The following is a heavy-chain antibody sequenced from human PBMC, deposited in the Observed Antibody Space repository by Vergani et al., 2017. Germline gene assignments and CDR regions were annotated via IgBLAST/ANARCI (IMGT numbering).Heavy chain of an antibody. CDR3: ARDLSGTEHLYYYYGMDV. CDR2: TYYRTKWYN. Sequence: GPGLVKPSQTLSLTCAISGDSVSSNSAAWNWIRQSPSRGLEWLGRTYYRTKWYNDYAVSVKSRITINPDTSKNQFSLQLNSVTPEDTAVYYCARDLSGTEHLYYYYGMDVWGQGTTVTVSS. D-gene: IGHD1-26*01. V-gene: IGHV6-1*01. J-gene: IGHJ6*02. CDR1: GDSVSSNSAA.